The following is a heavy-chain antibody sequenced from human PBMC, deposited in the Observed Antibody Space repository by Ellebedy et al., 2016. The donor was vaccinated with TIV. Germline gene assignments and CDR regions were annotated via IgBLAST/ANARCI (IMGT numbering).Heavy chain of an antibody. CDR2: ISYDGSNK. Sequence: PGGSLRLSCAASGFTFSSYVMHWVRQAPDTGLEWVAVISYDGSNKYYADTVKGRFTISRDNSKNTLYLQMNSLRAEETAVYYCARDGGTVVTPTNWFDPWGQGTLVTVSS. CDR1: GFTFSSYV. CDR3: ARDGGTVVTPTNWFDP. J-gene: IGHJ5*02. V-gene: IGHV3-30-3*01. D-gene: IGHD4-23*01.